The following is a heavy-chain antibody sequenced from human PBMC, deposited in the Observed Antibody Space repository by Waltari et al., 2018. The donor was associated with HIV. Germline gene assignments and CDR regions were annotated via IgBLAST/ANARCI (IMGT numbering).Heavy chain of an antibody. J-gene: IGHJ4*02. CDR2: IKHRGST. Sequence: QVRLEQWGAGLLKPSETLTLTCAVYGAPFSGYYWSWIRQPPGKGLEWMGEIKHRGSTNYNPSLKSRVRIAIDTSKNQCSLRLTSVTAADTAVYYCARGLPKLQSGIPGYWGQGTLVTVSS. CDR3: ARGLPKLQSGIPGY. CDR1: GAPFSGYY. V-gene: IGHV4-34*01. D-gene: IGHD3-10*01.